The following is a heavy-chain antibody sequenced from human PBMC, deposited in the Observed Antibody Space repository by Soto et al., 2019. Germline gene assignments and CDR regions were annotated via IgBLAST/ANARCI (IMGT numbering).Heavy chain of an antibody. Sequence: GESLKLSDKGSGYRFTRYLIGWVRQMPGKGLEWMGIIYPGGSDTRYSPSFQGQVTISADKSISTAYLRWSSLKASDTAMYYCATAIVGATSDAFDIWGQGTMVTVSS. V-gene: IGHV5-51*01. CDR1: GYRFTRYL. D-gene: IGHD1-26*01. J-gene: IGHJ3*02. CDR3: ATAIVGATSDAFDI. CDR2: IYPGGSDT.